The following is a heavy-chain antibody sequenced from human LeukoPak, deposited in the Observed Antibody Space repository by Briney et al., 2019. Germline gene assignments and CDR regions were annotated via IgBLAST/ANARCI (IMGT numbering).Heavy chain of an antibody. Sequence: ASVKVSCTASVYGFTNYYLTWVRQAAGQGFEWMGVINPGVGSATSAQKFQGRVTMTKDTSMSTVYMELSSLRSEDTAVYYCARGGFTTMVRGVIITLDAFDIWGQGTMVTVSS. J-gene: IGHJ3*02. CDR2: INPGVGSA. D-gene: IGHD3-10*01. CDR1: VYGFTNYY. V-gene: IGHV1-46*01. CDR3: ARGGFTTMVRGVIITLDAFDI.